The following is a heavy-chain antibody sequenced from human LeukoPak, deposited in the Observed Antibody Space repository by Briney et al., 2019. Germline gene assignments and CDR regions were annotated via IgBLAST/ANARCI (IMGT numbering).Heavy chain of an antibody. CDR2: IIPIFGTA. Sequence: ASVKVSCKASGGTFSSYAISWVRQAPGQGLEWMGGIIPIFGTANYAQKFQGRVTITADESTSTAYMELSSLRSEDTAVYYCARVFGGLQGWFDPWGQGTLVTVSS. J-gene: IGHJ5*02. CDR3: ARVFGGLQGWFDP. CDR1: GGTFSSYA. D-gene: IGHD5-24*01. V-gene: IGHV1-69*01.